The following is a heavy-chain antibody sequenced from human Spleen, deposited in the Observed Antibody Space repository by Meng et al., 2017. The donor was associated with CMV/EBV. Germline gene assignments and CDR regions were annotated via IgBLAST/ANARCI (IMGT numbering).Heavy chain of an antibody. V-gene: IGHV1-8*03. J-gene: IGHJ6*02. CDR2: MNPNSGNT. D-gene: IGHD5-12*01. CDR3: ARQPISLDV. Sequence: ASVKVSCKASGYTFTSYDINWVRQATGQGLEWMGWMNPNSGNTGYAQKFQGRVTITRDTSISTAYVELSSLRSDDTAVYYCARQPISLDVWGQGTTVTVSS. CDR1: GYTFTSYD.